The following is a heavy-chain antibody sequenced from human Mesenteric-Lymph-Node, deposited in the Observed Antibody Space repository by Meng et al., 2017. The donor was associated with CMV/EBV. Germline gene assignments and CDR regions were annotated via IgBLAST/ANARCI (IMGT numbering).Heavy chain of an antibody. CDR2: INHSGST. CDR1: CGSFSGYY. D-gene: IGHD5-12*01. Sequence: CSVYCGSFSGYYGSWIRQPPGKGLEWIGEINHSGSTNYNPSLKSRVTISVDTSKNQISLKLSSVTAADTAVYYCARGGYSGYDWAYYWGQGILVTVSS. V-gene: IGHV4-34*01. J-gene: IGHJ4*02. CDR3: ARGGYSGYDWAYY.